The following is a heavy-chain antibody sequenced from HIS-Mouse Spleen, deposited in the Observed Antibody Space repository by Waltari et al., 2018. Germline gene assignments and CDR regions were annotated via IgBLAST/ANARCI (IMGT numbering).Heavy chain of an antibody. Sequence: QVQLQQWGAGLLKPSETLSLTCAVPGGSFGGYYWGWVRQPPGKGLRWIGVINHGGSTNYNPSLKRRVTISVDTSKNQFSLKLSSVTAADTAVYYCARGTYYYGSGSLSFDYWGQGTLVTVSS. CDR1: GGSFGGYY. V-gene: IGHV4-34*01. J-gene: IGHJ4*02. CDR2: INHGGST. CDR3: ARGTYYYGSGSLSFDY. D-gene: IGHD3-10*01.